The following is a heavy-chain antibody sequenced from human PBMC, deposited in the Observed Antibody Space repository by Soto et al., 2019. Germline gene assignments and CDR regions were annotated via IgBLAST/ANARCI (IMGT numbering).Heavy chain of an antibody. CDR3: ATDRRSYYGMDV. Sequence: ASVKVSCKASGYTFTGYYMHWVRQAPGQGLEWMGWINPNSGGTNYAQKFQGWVTMTRDTSISTAYMELSRLRSDDTAVYYCATDRRSYYGMDVWGQGTTVTVSS. V-gene: IGHV1-2*04. CDR2: INPNSGGT. CDR1: GYTFTGYY. J-gene: IGHJ6*02.